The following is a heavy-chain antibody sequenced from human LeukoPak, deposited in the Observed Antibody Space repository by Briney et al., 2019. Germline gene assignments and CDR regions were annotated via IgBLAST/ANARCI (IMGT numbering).Heavy chain of an antibody. CDR3: ARDGDGATGSYYYFFDY. V-gene: IGHV1-18*01. CDR2: ISAYKGNT. CDR1: GYTFTTYG. J-gene: IGHJ4*02. D-gene: IGHD1-26*01. Sequence: GASVKVSCKASGYTFTTYGISWVRQAPGQGLEWMGWISAYKGNTNYARKLQGRVTMTTDTSTSTAYMELRSLRSDDTAVYYCARDGDGATGSYYYFFDYWGQGTLVTVSS.